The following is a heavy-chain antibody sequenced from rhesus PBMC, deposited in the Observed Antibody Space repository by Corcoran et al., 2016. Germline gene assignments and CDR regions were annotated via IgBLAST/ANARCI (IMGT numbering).Heavy chain of an antibody. CDR2: IYWDDDK. CDR1: GFSPTPRGMG. D-gene: IGHD5-42*01. CDR3: GRPGYSGDFDY. Sequence: QVTLKESGPALVKPTQTLPLTCTFSGFSPTPRGMGVGWIRQPPGKALEWLALIYWDDDKRYSTSRKTRLTISKDTSKNQVVLTMTNMDPVDTATYYCGRPGYSGDFDYWGQGVLVTVSS. V-gene: IGHV2-174*01. J-gene: IGHJ4*01.